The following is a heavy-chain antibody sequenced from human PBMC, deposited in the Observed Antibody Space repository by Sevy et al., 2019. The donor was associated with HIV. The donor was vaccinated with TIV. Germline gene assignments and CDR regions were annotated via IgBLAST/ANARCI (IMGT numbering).Heavy chain of an antibody. V-gene: IGHV3-30-3*01. D-gene: IGHD2-15*01. Sequence: GGSLRLSCAASGFSVSSHAMHWVRQAPGKGLEWVALISYDGSSKYYSDSVKGRLTISRDNSKNTLYLQMNGLRPEDTAPYYCSRDAGYSVGWYPSDYWGQGTLVTVSS. CDR3: SRDAGYSVGWYPSDY. CDR2: ISYDGSSK. J-gene: IGHJ4*02. CDR1: GFSVSSHA.